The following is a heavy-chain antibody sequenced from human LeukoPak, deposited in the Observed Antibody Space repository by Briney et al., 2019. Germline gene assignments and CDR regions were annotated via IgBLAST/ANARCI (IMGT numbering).Heavy chain of an antibody. J-gene: IGHJ4*02. CDR1: GFTFSSYG. V-gene: IGHV3-23*01. CDR3: ARVYGSGSRGIDY. Sequence: GGSLRLSCAASGFTFSSYGMSWVRQAPGKGLEWVSAISGSGGSTYYADSVKGRFTISRDNSKNTLYLQMNSLRAEDTAVYYCARVYGSGSRGIDYWGQGTLVTVSS. CDR2: ISGSGGST. D-gene: IGHD3-10*01.